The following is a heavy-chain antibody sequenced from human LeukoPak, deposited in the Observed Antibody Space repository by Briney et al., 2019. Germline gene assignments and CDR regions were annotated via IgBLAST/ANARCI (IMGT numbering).Heavy chain of an antibody. CDR3: TRDEGYYDSSGSDY. CDR2: INPNSGGT. V-gene: IGHV1-2*02. J-gene: IGHJ4*02. Sequence: GASVKVSCKASGYTFTGYYMHWVRQAPGQGLEWMGWINPNSGGTNYAQKFQGRVTMTRDTSISTAYMELSRLRSDDTAVYYCTRDEGYYDSSGSDYWGQGTLVTVSS. CDR1: GYTFTGYY. D-gene: IGHD3-22*01.